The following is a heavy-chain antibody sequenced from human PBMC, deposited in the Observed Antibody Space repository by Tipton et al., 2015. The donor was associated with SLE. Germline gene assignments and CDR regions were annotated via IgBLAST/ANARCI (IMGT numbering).Heavy chain of an antibody. CDR1: GGSFSGYY. CDR3: ARVPGLERSYYYYYYMDV. CDR2: INHSGRT. V-gene: IGHV4-34*01. Sequence: TLSLTCAVYGGSFSGYYSSWIRQPPGKGLEWIGEINHSGRTNYNPSLKSRVTISVDTSRNQFSLKLSSVTAADTAMYYCARVPGLERSYYYYYYMDVWGKGTTVTVSS. D-gene: IGHD1-1*01. J-gene: IGHJ6*03.